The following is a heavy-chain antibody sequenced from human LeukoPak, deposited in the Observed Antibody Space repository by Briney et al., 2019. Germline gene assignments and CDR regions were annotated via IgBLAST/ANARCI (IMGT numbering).Heavy chain of an antibody. D-gene: IGHD3-10*01. V-gene: IGHV3-23*01. CDR3: AKLVAVGETPDY. Sequence: GGSLRLSCAASGFTSSDYALSWVRQAPGKGLEWASSISGSGGSTYYADSVKGRFTISRDNSRNTLYLQMNGLRAEDTAVYHCAKLVAVGETPDYWGQGTLVTVSS. J-gene: IGHJ4*02. CDR1: GFTSSDYA. CDR2: ISGSGGST.